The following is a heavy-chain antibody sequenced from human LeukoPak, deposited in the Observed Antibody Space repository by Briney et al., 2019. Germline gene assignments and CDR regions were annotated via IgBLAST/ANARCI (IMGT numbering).Heavy chain of an antibody. D-gene: IGHD4-11*01. CDR1: GFNFSKND. Sequence: QPGGSLRLSCVASGFNFSKNDMHWVRHTTKRGLEWVSAIGVGGDTYYADPVKGRFTISREDGKNSVYLQMNSLRAGDTAVYFCAKAFDYKGLRGEGGSFDCWGQGALVTVSS. V-gene: IGHV3-13*01. J-gene: IGHJ4*02. CDR2: IGVGGDT. CDR3: AKAFDYKGLRGEGGSFDC.